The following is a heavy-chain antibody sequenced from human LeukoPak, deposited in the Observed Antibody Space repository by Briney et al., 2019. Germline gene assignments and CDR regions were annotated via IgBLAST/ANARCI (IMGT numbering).Heavy chain of an antibody. D-gene: IGHD4-17*01. Sequence: ASVKVSCKASGYSFTTHGISWVRQAPGQGLEWMGWINPDSGGTNYAQKFQGRVTMTRDTPISTAYMELTRLRSDDTAVYYCARVSNGNYLLDYWGQGTLVTVSS. CDR3: ARVSNGNYLLDY. J-gene: IGHJ4*02. CDR1: GYSFTTHG. CDR2: INPDSGGT. V-gene: IGHV1-2*02.